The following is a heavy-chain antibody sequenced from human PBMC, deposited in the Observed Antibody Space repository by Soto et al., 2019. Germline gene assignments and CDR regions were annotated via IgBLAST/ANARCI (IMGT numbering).Heavy chain of an antibody. CDR3: AKDQHDY. CDR1: GFTFSSYG. CDR2: ISYDGSNK. Sequence: GGSLRLSCAASGFTFSSYGMHWVGQAPGKGLEWVAVISYDGSNKYYADSVKGRFTISRDNSKNTLYLQMNSLRAEDTAVYYCAKDQHDYWGQGTLVTVSS. V-gene: IGHV3-30*18. J-gene: IGHJ4*02.